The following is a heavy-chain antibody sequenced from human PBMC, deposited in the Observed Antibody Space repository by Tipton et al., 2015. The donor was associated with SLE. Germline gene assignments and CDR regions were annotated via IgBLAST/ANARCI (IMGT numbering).Heavy chain of an antibody. CDR3: AREVWYFDL. CDR2: IYYSGST. CDR1: GGSISSYY. V-gene: IGHV4-59*01. J-gene: IGHJ2*01. Sequence: TLSLTCTVSGGSISSYYWSWIRQPPGKGLEWIGYIYYSGSTNYNPSLKSRVTISVDTSKNQFSLKLSSVTAADTAVYYCAREVWYFDLWGRGTLVTVSS.